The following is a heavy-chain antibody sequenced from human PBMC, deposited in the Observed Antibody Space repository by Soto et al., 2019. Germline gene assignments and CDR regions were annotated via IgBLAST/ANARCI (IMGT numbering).Heavy chain of an antibody. D-gene: IGHD3-22*01. CDR1: GGTFSSYA. CDR2: IIPIFGTA. Sequence: SVKVSCKASGGTFSSYAISWVRQAPGQGLEWMGGIIPIFGTANYAQKFQGRVTITADKSTSTAYMELSSLRSEDTAVYYCARARLATMIVLPPDAFDIWGQGTMVTVS. J-gene: IGHJ3*02. V-gene: IGHV1-69*06. CDR3: ARARLATMIVLPPDAFDI.